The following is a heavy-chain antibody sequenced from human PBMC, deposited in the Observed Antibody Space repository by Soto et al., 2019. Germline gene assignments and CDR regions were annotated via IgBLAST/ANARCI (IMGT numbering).Heavy chain of an antibody. J-gene: IGHJ4*02. CDR3: ARAVGSSGYYQKTPPLFDY. D-gene: IGHD3-22*01. CDR1: GGSISSGGYY. CDR2: IYYSGST. V-gene: IGHV4-31*03. Sequence: SETLSLTCTVSGGSISSGGYYWSWIRQHPGKGLEWIGYIYYSGSTYYNPSLKSRVTISVDTSKNQFSLKLSSVTAADTAVYYCARAVGSSGYYQKTPPLFDYWGQGTLVTVSS.